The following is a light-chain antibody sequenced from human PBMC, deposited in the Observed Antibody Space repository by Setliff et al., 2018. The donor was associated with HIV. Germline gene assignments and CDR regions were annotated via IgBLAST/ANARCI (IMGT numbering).Light chain of an antibody. CDR1: SSDVGGYNY. J-gene: IGLJ1*01. V-gene: IGLV2-14*03. CDR3: SSYTSSSVLYV. Sequence: QSALTQPASVSGSPGQSITISCTGTSSDVGGYNYVSWYQQHPGKAPKLMIYDVSNRPSGVSTRFSGSKSGNTASLTISGLQAEDEADYYCSSYTSSSVLYVFGTGTKVTVL. CDR2: DVS.